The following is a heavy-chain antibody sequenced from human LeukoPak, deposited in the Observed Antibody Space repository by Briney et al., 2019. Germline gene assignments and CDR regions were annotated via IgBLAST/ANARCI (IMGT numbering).Heavy chain of an antibody. J-gene: IGHJ1*01. CDR2: AYGDGSSQ. CDR1: GFTFSSYW. V-gene: IGHV3-33*08. CDR3: ATGGNFYYSH. D-gene: IGHD4-11*01. Sequence: GGSLRLSCAASGFTFSSYWMSWVRQAPGKGLEWVAVAYGDGSSQYYADSVKGRFSISKDISKNTLSLQMNSLRAEDTAVYSCATGGNFYYSHWGQGTLVTVSS.